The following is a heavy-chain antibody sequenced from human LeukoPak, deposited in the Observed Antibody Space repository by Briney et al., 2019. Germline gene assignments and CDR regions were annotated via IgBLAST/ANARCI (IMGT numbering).Heavy chain of an antibody. J-gene: IGHJ4*02. CDR3: ARGGGDYNPFDY. CDR2: MYSGGST. V-gene: IGHV3-53*04. Sequence: GESLKISCAVSGFTVSTNYMSWVRQAPGKGLELVSVMYSGGSTYYADSVKGRFTISRHNSKNTLYLEINSLRPDDTAVYYCARGGGDYNPFDYWGQGTLVTVSS. D-gene: IGHD4-17*01. CDR1: GFTVSTNY.